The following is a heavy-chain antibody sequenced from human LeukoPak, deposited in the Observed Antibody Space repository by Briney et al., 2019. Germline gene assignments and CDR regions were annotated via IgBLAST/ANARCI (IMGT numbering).Heavy chain of an antibody. V-gene: IGHV1-18*01. CDR2: ISAYNGNT. CDR1: GYTFTSYG. Sequence: GSVKVSCKASGYTFTSYGISWVRQAPGQGLEWMGWISAYNGNTNYAQKLQGRVTMTTDTSTSTAYMELRSLRSDDTAVYYCARDLGYSSSWYFDYWGQGTLVTVSS. J-gene: IGHJ4*02. D-gene: IGHD6-13*01. CDR3: ARDLGYSSSWYFDY.